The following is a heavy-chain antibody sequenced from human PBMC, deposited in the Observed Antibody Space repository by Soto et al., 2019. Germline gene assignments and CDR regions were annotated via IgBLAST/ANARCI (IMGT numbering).Heavy chain of an antibody. CDR3: AKNGHPPYYYYGLDV. D-gene: IGHD2-8*01. V-gene: IGHV1-18*01. CDR1: GYTFSRYG. Sequence: QGQLVQSGGXVXKPGASVKVSCKASGYTFSRYGISWVRQAPGQGLEWMGWISGYNGDTNYAQKYQGRVTMTIDTSTTTAYMELRGLTSDDTAIYYCAKNGHPPYYYYGLDVWGQGTTVTVSS. CDR2: ISGYNGDT. J-gene: IGHJ6*02.